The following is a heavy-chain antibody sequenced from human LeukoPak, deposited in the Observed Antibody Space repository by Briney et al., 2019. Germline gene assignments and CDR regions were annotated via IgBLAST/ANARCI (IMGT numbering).Heavy chain of an antibody. CDR3: ARDRHSGNFYRVYYFDY. V-gene: IGHV3-30*02. CDR2: IRYDGSNK. D-gene: IGHD1-26*01. Sequence: GGSLRLSCAASGFTFSSYGMHWVCQAPGKGLEWVAFIRYDGSNKYYADSVKGRFTVSRDNAKSSLYLQMNSLRAEDTAVYYCARDRHSGNFYRVYYFDYWGQGTLVTVSS. J-gene: IGHJ4*02. CDR1: GFTFSSYG.